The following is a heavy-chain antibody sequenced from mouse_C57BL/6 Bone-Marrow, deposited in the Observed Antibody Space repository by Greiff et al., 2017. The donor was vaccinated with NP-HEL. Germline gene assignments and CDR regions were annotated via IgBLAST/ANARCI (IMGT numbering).Heavy chain of an antibody. V-gene: IGHV5-4*01. Sequence: EVQVVESGGGLVKPGGSLKLSCAASGFTFSSYAMSWVRQTPEKRLEWVATISDGGSYTYYPDNVKGRFTISRDNAKNNLYLQMSHLKSEDTAMYYCAREGRDRGLDYWGQGTTLTVSS. CDR3: AREGRDRGLDY. J-gene: IGHJ2*01. CDR1: GFTFSSYA. CDR2: ISDGGSYT. D-gene: IGHD3-3*01.